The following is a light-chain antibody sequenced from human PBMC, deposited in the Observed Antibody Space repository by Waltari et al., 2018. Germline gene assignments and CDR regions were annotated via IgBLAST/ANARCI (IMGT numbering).Light chain of an antibody. J-gene: IGKJ5*01. CDR3: QEYGSSRST. CDR1: QSLSSY. CDR2: GAS. V-gene: IGKV3-20*01. Sequence: EIVLTQSPDTLSLSAGESATLSCRASQSLSSYLAWYQQKPGQAPRLLIYGASTRATGVPDRFSGSGSGTDFTLIISRLEPEDFAVYYCQEYGSSRSTFAQGTRLEIK.